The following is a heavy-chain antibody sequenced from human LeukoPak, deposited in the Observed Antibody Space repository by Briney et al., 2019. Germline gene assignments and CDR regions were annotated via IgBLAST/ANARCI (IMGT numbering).Heavy chain of an antibody. CDR2: IIYSGGAT. Sequence: GGSLRLSCAASGFTFSRSAMTWVRQGPGRGLEFVASIIYSGGATYYADSVKGRFTISRDNSKNTLYLQMNSLRAEDTALYYCAKDGLYYDGSEHVYYFDSWGQGTLVTVSS. CDR3: AKDGLYYDGSEHVYYFDS. D-gene: IGHD3-22*01. V-gene: IGHV3-23*01. CDR1: GFTFSRSA. J-gene: IGHJ4*02.